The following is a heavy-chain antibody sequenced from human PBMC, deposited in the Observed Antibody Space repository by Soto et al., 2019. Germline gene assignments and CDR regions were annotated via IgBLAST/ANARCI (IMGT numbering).Heavy chain of an antibody. V-gene: IGHV4-59*08. CDR2: FYYTGST. CDR1: GFNFGPFW. J-gene: IGHJ5*02. CDR3: AKYYYDSNTYFYRWFDP. D-gene: IGHD3-22*01. Sequence: GSLRLSCAASGFNFGPFWMHWVREAPGKGLEWIAYFYYTGSTNYNPSLRSRVTISVDTSKNQFSLKLSSVTAADTAVYYCAKYYYDSNTYFYRWFDPSGQGTLVTVSS.